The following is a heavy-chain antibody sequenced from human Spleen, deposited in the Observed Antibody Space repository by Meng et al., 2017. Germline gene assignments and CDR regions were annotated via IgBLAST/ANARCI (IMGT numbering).Heavy chain of an antibody. J-gene: IGHJ3*02. D-gene: IGHD2-15*01. Sequence: SVKVSCKASGGTFSSYAISWVRQAPGQGLEWMGGIIPIFGTANYAQKFQGRVTITTDESTSTAYMELSSLRSEDTAVYYCARAHFCSGTICYSAAFDIWGQGTMVTVSS. CDR2: IIPIFGTA. V-gene: IGHV1-69*05. CDR1: GGTFSSYA. CDR3: ARAHFCSGTICYSAAFDI.